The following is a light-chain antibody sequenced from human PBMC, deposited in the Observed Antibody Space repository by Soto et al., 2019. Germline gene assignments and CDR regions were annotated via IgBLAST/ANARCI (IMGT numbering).Light chain of an antibody. V-gene: IGKV3-20*01. CDR2: GVS. CDR1: ESVRNGY. Sequence: EFVLTQSPGTLSLSPGERATLSCRAAESVRNGYLAWYQQKPGQAPRLLVYGVSSRATGIPDRFSGSGSATDLTITISRLEPEDAAVYYCLQYGSSIPTFGQGTKVEI. CDR3: LQYGSSIPT. J-gene: IGKJ1*01.